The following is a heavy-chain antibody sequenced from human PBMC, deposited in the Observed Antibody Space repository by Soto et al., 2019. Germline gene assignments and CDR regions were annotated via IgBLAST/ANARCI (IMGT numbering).Heavy chain of an antibody. V-gene: IGHV4-59*01. CDR3: ARDLGSGSYRSYYFDY. D-gene: IGHD3-10*01. CDR2: IYYSGST. Sequence: QVQLQESGPGLVKPSETLSLTCTVSGGSISSYYWSWIRQPPGKGLEWIGYIYYSGSTNYNPSLKSRVTISVDTSKNQFSLKLSSVTAADTAVYYCARDLGSGSYRSYYFDYWGQGTLVTVSS. CDR1: GGSISSYY. J-gene: IGHJ4*02.